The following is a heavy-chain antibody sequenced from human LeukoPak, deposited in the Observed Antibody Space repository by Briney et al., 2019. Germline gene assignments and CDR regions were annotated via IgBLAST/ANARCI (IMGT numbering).Heavy chain of an antibody. D-gene: IGHD5-24*01. CDR2: ISYDGSNK. CDR1: GFTFSSYA. J-gene: IGHJ4*02. CDR3: AWNGYSS. Sequence: TGGSLRLSCAASGFTFSSYAMHWVRQAPGKGLEWVAVISYDGSNKYYADSVKGRFTISRDNSKNTLYLQMNSLRAEDTAVYYCAWNGYSSWGQGTLVTVSS. V-gene: IGHV3-30*04.